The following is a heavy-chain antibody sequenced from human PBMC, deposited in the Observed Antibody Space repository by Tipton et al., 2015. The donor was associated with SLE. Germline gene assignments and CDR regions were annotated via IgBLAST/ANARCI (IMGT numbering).Heavy chain of an antibody. CDR3: ARRRSETGLFSKRGWFDP. Sequence: SLRLSCAASGFTFSNYVMSWIRQAPGKGLEWVSYISRTSSYSNYADSVMGRFSISRDNAKNSLYLEMNSLRVEDTAVYYCARRRSETGLFSKRGWFDPWGQGTLVTVSS. D-gene: IGHD3-9*01. CDR1: GFTFSNYV. J-gene: IGHJ5*02. CDR2: ISRTSSYS. V-gene: IGHV3-11*06.